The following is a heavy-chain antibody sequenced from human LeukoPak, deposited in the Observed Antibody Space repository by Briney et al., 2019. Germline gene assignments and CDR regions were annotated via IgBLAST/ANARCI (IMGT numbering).Heavy chain of an antibody. Sequence: PSETLSLTCTVSGGSISSYYWSWIRQPPGKGLEWIGYIYYSGSTNYNPSLKSRVIISVDTSKNQFSLKLSSVTAADTAVYYCARDIAVAGTYYDYWGQGTLVTVSS. CDR3: ARDIAVAGTYYDY. D-gene: IGHD6-19*01. J-gene: IGHJ4*02. V-gene: IGHV4-59*01. CDR2: IYYSGST. CDR1: GGSISSYY.